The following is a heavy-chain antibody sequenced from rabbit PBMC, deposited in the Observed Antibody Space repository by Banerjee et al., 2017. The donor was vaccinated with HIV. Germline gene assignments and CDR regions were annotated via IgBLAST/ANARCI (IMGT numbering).Heavy chain of an antibody. CDR2: IYGGSSGST. J-gene: IGHJ4*01. CDR3: ARDPYPGSSGADLNL. Sequence: QSLEESGGGLVKPEGSLTLTCKASGSDISSNAMCWVRQAPGKGLELIACIYGGSSGSTWYASWAKGRFTISKASSTTVTLQMTSLTAADTATYFCARDPYPGSSGADLNLWGQGTLV. CDR1: GSDISSNA. D-gene: IGHD4-2*01. V-gene: IGHV1S40*01.